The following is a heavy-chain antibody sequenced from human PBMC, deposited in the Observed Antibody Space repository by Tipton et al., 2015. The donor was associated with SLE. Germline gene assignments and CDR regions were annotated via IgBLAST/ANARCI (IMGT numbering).Heavy chain of an antibody. V-gene: IGHV4-4*07. Sequence: TLSLTCTVSGGSISSYRWSWIRQSAGKGLEWIGHIYSSGRTNYNPSLKSRVTMSVDTSKNQFSLKLSSVTAADTAVYYCARGGGSYGSGTYYPMDVWGQGTTVTVSS. CDR3: ARGGGSYGSGTYYPMDV. D-gene: IGHD3-10*01. CDR2: IYSSGRT. J-gene: IGHJ6*02. CDR1: GGSISSYR.